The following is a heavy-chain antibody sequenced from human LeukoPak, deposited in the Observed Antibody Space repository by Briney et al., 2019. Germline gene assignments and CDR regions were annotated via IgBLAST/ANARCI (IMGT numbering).Heavy chain of an antibody. Sequence: GGSLRLSCAASGFTFSSYAMHWVRQAPGKGLVWVSRVNPDGTTTDYADSVRGRFTISRDNAKNTLYLETDSLRAEDTAVYYCAKVVTGSRNAFDVWGQGTMVTVSS. V-gene: IGHV3-74*01. CDR1: GFTFSSYA. D-gene: IGHD1-20*01. CDR2: VNPDGTTT. CDR3: AKVVTGSRNAFDV. J-gene: IGHJ3*01.